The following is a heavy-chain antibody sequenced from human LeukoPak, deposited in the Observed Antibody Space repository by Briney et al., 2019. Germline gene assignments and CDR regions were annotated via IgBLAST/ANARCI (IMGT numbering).Heavy chain of an antibody. CDR1: GFTFSAYW. D-gene: IGHD3-22*01. Sequence: GGSLRLSCAASGFTFSAYWMHWVRQAPGKGLEWVSVIYSGGSTYYADSVKGRFTISRDNSKNTLYLQMNSLRAEDTAVYYCARDSSGYYLYWGQGTLVTVSS. V-gene: IGHV3-53*01. CDR2: IYSGGST. CDR3: ARDSSGYYLY. J-gene: IGHJ4*02.